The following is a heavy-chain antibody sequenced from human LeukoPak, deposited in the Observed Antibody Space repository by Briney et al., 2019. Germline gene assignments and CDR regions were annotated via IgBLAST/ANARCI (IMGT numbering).Heavy chain of an antibody. CDR2: ISWNSGSI. CDR1: GFTFDDYA. CDR3: AKGRGSSSWYPIDY. V-gene: IGHV3-9*03. J-gene: IGHJ4*02. D-gene: IGHD6-13*01. Sequence: PGGSLRLSCAASGFTFDDYAVHWVRQAPGKGLEWVSGISWNSGSIGYADSVKGRFTISRDNAKNSLYLQMNSLRAEDMALYYCAKGRGSSSWYPIDYWGQGTLVTVSS.